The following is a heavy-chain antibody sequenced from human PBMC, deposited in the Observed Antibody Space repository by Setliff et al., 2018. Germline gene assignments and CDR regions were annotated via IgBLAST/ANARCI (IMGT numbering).Heavy chain of an antibody. J-gene: IGHJ4*02. D-gene: IGHD3-3*01. CDR1: GFTISNYW. CDR2: IRQDGTNK. Sequence: PGGSLRLSCVASGFTISNYWMAWVCQAPGKGLEWVADIRQDGTNKYYVDSVKGRFTISRDNAKNSLYLQMNSLRAEDTALYYCAREVWNIYDNDNSWSGYSDHWGQGTLVTVSS. V-gene: IGHV3-7*03. CDR3: AREVWNIYDNDNSWSGYSDH.